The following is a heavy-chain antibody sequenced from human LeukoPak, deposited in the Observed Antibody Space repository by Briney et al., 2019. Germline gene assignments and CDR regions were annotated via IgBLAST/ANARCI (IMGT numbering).Heavy chain of an antibody. CDR2: ISAYYGNT. D-gene: IGHD3-22*01. J-gene: IGHJ6*02. Sequence: ASVKVSCKASGYTFTSYGISWVRQAPGQGLEWMGWISAYYGNTNYAQKLQGRVTMTTDTSTSTAYMELRSLRSDDTAVYYCARVPGDSSGYPQLRNYYYGMDVWGQGTTVTVSS. V-gene: IGHV1-18*01. CDR3: ARVPGDSSGYPQLRNYYYGMDV. CDR1: GYTFTSYG.